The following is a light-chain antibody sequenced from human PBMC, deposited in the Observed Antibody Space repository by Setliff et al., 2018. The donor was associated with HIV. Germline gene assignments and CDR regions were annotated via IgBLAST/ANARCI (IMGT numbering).Light chain of an antibody. CDR1: QSLRNS. J-gene: IGKJ4*01. Sequence: EIVLTQSPATLSLSPGERATLSCRASQSLRNSLAWYQQKPGQAPRLLIYEASNRATGIPARFSGSGSGTDFTLTISSLEPEDFAVYFCQQRSNLLSFGGGTKV. CDR3: QQRSNLLS. V-gene: IGKV3-11*01. CDR2: EAS.